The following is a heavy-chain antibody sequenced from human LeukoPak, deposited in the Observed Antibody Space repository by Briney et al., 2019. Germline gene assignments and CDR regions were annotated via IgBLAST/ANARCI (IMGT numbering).Heavy chain of an antibody. D-gene: IGHD1-26*01. CDR1: GGTFSSYA. J-gene: IGHJ4*02. CDR2: IIPIFGTA. CDR3: ARVPYSGSYPNYFDY. V-gene: IGHV1-69*05. Sequence: SVKVSCKASGGTFSSYAISWVRQAPGQGLEWMGRIIPIFGTANYAQKFQGRVTITTDESASTAYMELSSLRSEDTAVYYCARVPYSGSYPNYFDYWGQGTLVTVSS.